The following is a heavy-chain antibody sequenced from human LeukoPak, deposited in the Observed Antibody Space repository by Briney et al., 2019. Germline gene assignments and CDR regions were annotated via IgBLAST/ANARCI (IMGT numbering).Heavy chain of an antibody. CDR3: ARAAYCSSTSCPYWYFDL. V-gene: IGHV3-30*02. CDR1: GFTFSSYG. J-gene: IGHJ2*01. CDR2: IRYDGSNK. D-gene: IGHD2-2*01. Sequence: GGSLRLSCAASGFTFSSYGMHWVRQAPGKGLEWVAFIRYDGSNKYYADSVKGRFTISRDKSKNTLYLQMNSLRAEDTAVYYCARAAYCSSTSCPYWYFDLWGRGTLVTVSS.